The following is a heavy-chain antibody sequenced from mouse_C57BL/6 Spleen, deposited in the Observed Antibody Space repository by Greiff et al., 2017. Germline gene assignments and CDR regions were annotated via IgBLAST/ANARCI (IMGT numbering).Heavy chain of an antibody. CDR1: GYTFTGYW. CDR2: ILPGSGST. V-gene: IGHV1-9*01. J-gene: IGHJ1*03. D-gene: IGHD1-1*01. Sequence: VQLQLSGAELMQPGASVKLSCKATGYTFTGYWIEWVKQRPGHGLEWIGEILPGSGSTNYNEKFKGKATFTADTASNTAYMQLSSLTTEDSAIYNCARFTTVVANWYFDVWGTGTTVTVSS. CDR3: ARFTTVVANWYFDV.